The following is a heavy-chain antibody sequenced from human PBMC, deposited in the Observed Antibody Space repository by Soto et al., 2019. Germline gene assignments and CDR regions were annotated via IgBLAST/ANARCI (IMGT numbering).Heavy chain of an antibody. CDR1: GGSISSYY. J-gene: IGHJ4*02. V-gene: IGHV4-59*01. CDR3: ARNPNSSGWYYFDY. CDR2: IYYSGST. D-gene: IGHD6-19*01. Sequence: PSETLSLTCTVSGGSISSYYWSWIRQSPGKGLEWIGYIYYSGSTNYNPSLKSRVTISVDTSKNQFSLKLSSVTAADTAVYYCARNPNSSGWYYFDYWGQGTLVTVSS.